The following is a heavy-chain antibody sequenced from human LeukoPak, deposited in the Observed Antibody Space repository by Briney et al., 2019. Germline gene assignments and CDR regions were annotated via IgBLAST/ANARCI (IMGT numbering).Heavy chain of an antibody. V-gene: IGHV4-59*01. J-gene: IGHJ4*02. CDR1: GGSFSGYY. CDR3: ARGGYSNYDFDY. Sequence: SETLSLTCAVYGGSFSGYYWSWIRQPPGKGLEWIGYIYYSGSTNYNPSLKSRVTISVDTSKNQFSLKLSSVTAADTAVYYCARGGYSNYDFDYWGQGTLVTVSS. D-gene: IGHD4-11*01. CDR2: IYYSGST.